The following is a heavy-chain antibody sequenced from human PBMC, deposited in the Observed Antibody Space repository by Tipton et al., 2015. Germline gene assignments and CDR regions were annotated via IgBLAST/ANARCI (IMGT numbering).Heavy chain of an antibody. V-gene: IGHV4-59*12. CDR3: AGGPVTDVRGVPGGFAP. Sequence: LRLSCNVSGDSINDYYWSWIRQPPGKGLEWIAYIYYNGNTNYNPALQSRVTISLDTSENQFSLRLTSLTAADTSVYFCAGGPVTDVRGVPGGFAPWGQGILVTVS. D-gene: IGHD3-10*01. CDR2: IYYNGNT. J-gene: IGHJ5*02. CDR1: GDSINDYY.